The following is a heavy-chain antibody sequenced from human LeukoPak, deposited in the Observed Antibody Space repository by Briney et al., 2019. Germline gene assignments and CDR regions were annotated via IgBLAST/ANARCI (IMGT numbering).Heavy chain of an antibody. CDR3: AGEWEPRGGYYYGLDV. V-gene: IGHV3-11*01. Sequence: GGSLRLSCATSRFTFSDYYMTWIRQAPGKGLEWVSYISRSGSTTYYADSVKGRFTISRDNAKNSLYLQMNNLRAEDTAVYYCAGEWEPRGGYYYGLDVWGQGTTVTVSS. D-gene: IGHD1-26*01. J-gene: IGHJ6*02. CDR2: ISRSGSTT. CDR1: RFTFSDYY.